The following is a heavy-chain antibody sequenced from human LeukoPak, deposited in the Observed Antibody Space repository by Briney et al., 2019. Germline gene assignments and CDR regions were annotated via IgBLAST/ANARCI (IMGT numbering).Heavy chain of an antibody. CDR3: ARGFGDFDAFDI. D-gene: IGHD4-17*01. Sequence: ASVKVSCKASGYTFTSYYMHWVRQAPGQGLEWMGIINPSGGSTSYAQKFKGRVTMTRDMSTSTVYVELSSLRSEDTAVYYCARGFGDFDAFDIWGQGTMVTVSS. CDR1: GYTFTSYY. J-gene: IGHJ3*02. CDR2: INPSGGST. V-gene: IGHV1-46*01.